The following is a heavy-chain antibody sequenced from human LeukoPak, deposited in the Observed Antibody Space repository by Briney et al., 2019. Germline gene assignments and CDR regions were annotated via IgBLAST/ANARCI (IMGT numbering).Heavy chain of an antibody. CDR3: AGGSYYWYFDL. CDR2: IYYSGST. CDR1: GGSVSDYY. V-gene: IGHV4-59*02. Sequence: SETLSLTCTISGGSVSDYYWSWIRQPPGKGLEWIGYIYYSGSTNYNPSLKSRVTISVDTSKNQFSLKLSSVTAADTAVYYCAGGSYYWYFDLWGRGTLVTVSS. J-gene: IGHJ2*01.